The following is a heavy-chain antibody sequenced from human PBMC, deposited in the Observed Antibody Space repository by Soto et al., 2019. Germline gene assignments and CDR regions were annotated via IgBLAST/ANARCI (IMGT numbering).Heavy chain of an antibody. V-gene: IGHV3-21*01. Sequence: GGSLRLSCAASGFTFSSYSMNWVRQAPGKGLEWVSSISSSSSYIYYADSVKGRFTISRDNAKNSLYLQMNSLRAEDTAVYYCARDPGDGPLSGAFDIWGQGTMVTVSS. CDR3: ARDPGDGPLSGAFDI. CDR1: GFTFSSYS. J-gene: IGHJ3*02. CDR2: ISSSSSYI. D-gene: IGHD2-21*01.